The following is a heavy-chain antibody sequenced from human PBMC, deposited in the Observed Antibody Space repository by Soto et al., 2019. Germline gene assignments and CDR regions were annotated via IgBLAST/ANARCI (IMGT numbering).Heavy chain of an antibody. J-gene: IGHJ4*02. CDR2: ITHSGST. Sequence: SETLSLTCAVYGGSFSGYYWSWIRQPPGKGLEWIGEITHSGSTNYNPSLKSRVTISVDTSKNQFSLKLSSVTAADTAVYYCAISGELYSSSSGYFDYWGQGTLVTFSS. CDR1: GGSFSGYY. D-gene: IGHD6-6*01. CDR3: AISGELYSSSSGYFDY. V-gene: IGHV4-34*01.